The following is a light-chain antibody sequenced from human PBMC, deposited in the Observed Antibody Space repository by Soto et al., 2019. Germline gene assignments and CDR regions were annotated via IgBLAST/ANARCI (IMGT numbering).Light chain of an antibody. CDR1: EGISTN. Sequence: EIVMTQSPATLSVSPGDGATLSCRASEGISTNLAWYQQKPGQAPRLLIYGATTRAAGIPARFRGFRSGTVFTLTISSLLSADFAVYYCQQYDNWPPITFGQGTRLEIK. CDR3: QQYDNWPPIT. J-gene: IGKJ5*01. CDR2: GAT. V-gene: IGKV3-15*01.